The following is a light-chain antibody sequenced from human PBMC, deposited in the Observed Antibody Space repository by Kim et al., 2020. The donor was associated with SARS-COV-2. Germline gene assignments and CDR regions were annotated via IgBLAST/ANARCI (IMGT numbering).Light chain of an antibody. CDR1: SSNIGSNY. V-gene: IGLV1-47*02. CDR2: SNN. CDR3: AAWDDSLSGYV. Sequence: QRVTIACSGSSSNIGSNYVYWYQQLPGTAPKLLIYSNNRRPSGVPDRFSGSKSGTSASLAISGLRSEDEADYYCAAWDDSLSGYVFGTGTKVTVL. J-gene: IGLJ1*01.